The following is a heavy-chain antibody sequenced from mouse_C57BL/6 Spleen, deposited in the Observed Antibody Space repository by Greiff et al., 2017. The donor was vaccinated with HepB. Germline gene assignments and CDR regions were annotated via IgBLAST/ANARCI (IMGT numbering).Heavy chain of an antibody. J-gene: IGHJ2*01. CDR3: AIYSNYDYFDY. D-gene: IGHD2-5*01. CDR1: GYAFSSSW. Sequence: VQRVESGPELVKPGASVKISCKASGYAFSSSWMNWVKQRPGKGLEWIGRIYPGDGDTNYNGKFKGKATLTADKSSSTAYMQLSSLTSEDSAVYFCAIYSNYDYFDYWGQGTTLTVSS. V-gene: IGHV1-82*01. CDR2: IYPGDGDT.